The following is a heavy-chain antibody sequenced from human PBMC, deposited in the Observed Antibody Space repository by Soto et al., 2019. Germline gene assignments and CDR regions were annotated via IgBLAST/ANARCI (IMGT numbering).Heavy chain of an antibody. CDR2: MKPDDGGP. V-gene: IGHV1-2*02. J-gene: IGHJ6*02. Sequence: GASVKVSCKSSGYILSDYCIHWVRQAPGQGLEWLGWMKPDDGGPNCAQNFQGRAIMTRDTSTDTDYMELTRLTSDDTAVYFCVRDLRRQWQRLAHESYIGMDVWGQGTTVTVSS. CDR1: GYILSDYC. CDR3: VRDLRRQWQRLAHESYIGMDV. D-gene: IGHD5-12*01.